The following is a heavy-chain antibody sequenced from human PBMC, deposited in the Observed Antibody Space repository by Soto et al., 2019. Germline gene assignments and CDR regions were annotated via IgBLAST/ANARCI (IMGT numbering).Heavy chain of an antibody. CDR3: ARLSGSYRRTSFDY. CDR1: GGSISSYY. D-gene: IGHD1-26*01. J-gene: IGHJ4*02. CDR2: IYYSGST. V-gene: IGHV4-59*05. Sequence: PSETLSLTCTVSGGSISSYYWSWIRQPPGKGLEWIGSIYYSGSTYYNPSLKSRVTISVDTSKNQFSLKLSSVTAADTAVYYCARLSGSYRRTSFDYWGQGTLVTVSS.